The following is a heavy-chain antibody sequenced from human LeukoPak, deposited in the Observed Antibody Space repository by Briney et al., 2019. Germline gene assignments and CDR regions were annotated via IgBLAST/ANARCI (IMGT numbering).Heavy chain of an antibody. CDR3: AKDHTWEPTPFYFDS. CDR2: ISGSGGTT. J-gene: IGHJ4*02. V-gene: IGHV3-23*01. Sequence: GGSMRHSCAASGLTFTNYVMTWVRQTPGKGLEWVSSISGSGGTTYYADSVKGRFTISRDNSKNALYLQMDSLRGEDTAIYYCAKDHTWEPTPFYFDSWGQGTRVTVSS. D-gene: IGHD1-26*01. CDR1: GLTFTNYV.